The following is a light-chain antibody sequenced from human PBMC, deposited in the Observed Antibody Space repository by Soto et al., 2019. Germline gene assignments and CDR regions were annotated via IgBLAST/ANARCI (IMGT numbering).Light chain of an antibody. CDR3: QQYNSYWT. V-gene: IGKV1-5*01. CDR2: DAS. J-gene: IGKJ1*01. CDR1: QSISSW. Sequence: DIQMTQSSSTLSASVGDRVTITCRASQSISSWLAWYQQKPGKAPKLLIYDASSLESGVPSRFSGSGSGTEFTLTISSLLPDDFATYYCQQYNSYWTFGQGTKV.